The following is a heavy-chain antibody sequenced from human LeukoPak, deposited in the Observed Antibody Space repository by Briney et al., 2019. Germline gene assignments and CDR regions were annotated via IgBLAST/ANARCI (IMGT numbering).Heavy chain of an antibody. D-gene: IGHD3-16*01. CDR1: GDSISSSSYC. V-gene: IGHV4-39*01. CDR2: IYYSGRT. Sequence: SETLSLTCSVSGDSISSSSYCWGWVRQPPGKGLEWIGDIYYSGRTYYDSSLKSRLTIGIDTSKNEFSLTLRSVTATDTAVYYCARRRYYDSTGFLDWGQGTLVSVSP. J-gene: IGHJ1*01. CDR3: ARRRYYDSTGFLD.